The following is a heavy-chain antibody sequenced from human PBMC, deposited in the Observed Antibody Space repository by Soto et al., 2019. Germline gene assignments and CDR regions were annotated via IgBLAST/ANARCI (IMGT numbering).Heavy chain of an antibody. Sequence: EELLVESGGDLVRPGGSLRLSCAASGFTFSNLWMTWVRQAPGKGLEWVARIKSKIDGGTTDYAAPVKDRFTISRDASKNTLYLQMSSPTTEDTAVYYCTTDVPFTAGGAIAYWGQGTLVTVSS. CDR2: IKSKIDGGTT. J-gene: IGHJ4*02. V-gene: IGHV3-15*01. D-gene: IGHD3-16*02. CDR3: TTDVPFTAGGAIAY. CDR1: GFTFSNLW.